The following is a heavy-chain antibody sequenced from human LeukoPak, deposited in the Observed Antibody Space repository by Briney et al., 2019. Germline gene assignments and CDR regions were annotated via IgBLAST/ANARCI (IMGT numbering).Heavy chain of an antibody. CDR2: INHSGST. J-gene: IGHJ4*02. D-gene: IGHD5-24*01. CDR1: GGSFSGYY. Sequence: PSETLSLTCAVYGGSFSGYYWSWIRQPPGKGLEWIGEINHSGSTNYNPSLKSRVTISVDTSKNQFSLKLSPVTAADTAVYYCARSGRRDGYNWFFYFDYWGQGTLVTVSS. V-gene: IGHV4-34*01. CDR3: ARSGRRDGYNWFFYFDY.